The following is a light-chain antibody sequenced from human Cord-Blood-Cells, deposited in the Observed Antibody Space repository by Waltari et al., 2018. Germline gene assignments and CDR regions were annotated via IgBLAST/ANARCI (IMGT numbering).Light chain of an antibody. CDR3: QQSYSTPYT. CDR1: QSISSY. CDR2: AAS. Sequence: DIQMTQSTSSLSASVGDRVTITCRASQSISSYLNWYQQKPGKAPKLLIYAASSLQSGVPSRFSGSGSGTDFTLTNSSLQPEDFATYYCQQSYSTPYTFGQGTKLEIK. J-gene: IGKJ2*01. V-gene: IGKV1-39*01.